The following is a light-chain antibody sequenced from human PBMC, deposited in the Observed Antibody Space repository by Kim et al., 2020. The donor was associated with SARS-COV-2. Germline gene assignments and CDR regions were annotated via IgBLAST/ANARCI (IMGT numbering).Light chain of an antibody. J-gene: IGKJ3*01. Sequence: DIQMTQSPSSLSASVGDRVTITCRASQDIKNYLAWYQQKPGKVPELLIYAASTLHAGVSSRFSGSASGTGFTLTIDNLQPEDVATYYCQKYNGAPFTFGPGTKVDIK. V-gene: IGKV1-27*01. CDR2: AAS. CDR3: QKYNGAPFT. CDR1: QDIKNY.